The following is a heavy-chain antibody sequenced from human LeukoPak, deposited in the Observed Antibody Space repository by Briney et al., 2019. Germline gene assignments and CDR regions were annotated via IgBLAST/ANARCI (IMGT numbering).Heavy chain of an antibody. V-gene: IGHV3-21*01. CDR2: ISSSSSYI. CDR1: GFTFINYS. D-gene: IGHD2-15*01. J-gene: IGHJ4*02. CDR3: ASDCSGGSCYQPFDY. Sequence: GGSLRLSCTASGFTFINYSMNWVRQAPGKGLEWVSSISSSSSYIYYADSVKGRFTISRDNAKNSLYLQMNSLRAEDTAVYYCASDCSGGSCYQPFDYWGQGTLVTVSS.